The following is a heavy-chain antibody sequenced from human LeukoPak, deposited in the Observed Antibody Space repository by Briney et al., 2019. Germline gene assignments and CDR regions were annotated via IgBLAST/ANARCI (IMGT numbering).Heavy chain of an antibody. V-gene: IGHV5-51*01. CDR1: GYSFNDYW. J-gene: IGHJ4*02. Sequence: GESLKISCKASGYSFNDYWIAWVRQMTGKGLEWMGIISPADSDTRYSPSFQGQVTISADKSISTAYLQWSSLKASDTAMYYCARQGSGSSLVNWGQGTLVTVSS. D-gene: IGHD3-10*01. CDR3: ARQGSGSSLVN. CDR2: ISPADSDT.